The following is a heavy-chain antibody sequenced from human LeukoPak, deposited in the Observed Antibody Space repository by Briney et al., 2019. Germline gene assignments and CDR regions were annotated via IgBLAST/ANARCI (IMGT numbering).Heavy chain of an antibody. Sequence: SETLSLTCAVYGGSFSGYYWSWIRQPPGKGLEWIGEINHSGSTNYNPSLKSRVTISVDTSKNQFSLKLSSVTAADTAVYYCARAVYYYGSGSPNWFDPWGQGTLVTVSS. V-gene: IGHV4-34*01. D-gene: IGHD3-10*01. CDR2: INHSGST. CDR3: ARAVYYYGSGSPNWFDP. J-gene: IGHJ5*02. CDR1: GGSFSGYY.